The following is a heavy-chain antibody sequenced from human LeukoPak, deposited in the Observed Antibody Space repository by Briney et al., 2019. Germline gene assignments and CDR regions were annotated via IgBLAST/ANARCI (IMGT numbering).Heavy chain of an antibody. Sequence: SETLSLTCAVYGGSFSGYYWSWIRQPPGKGLEWIGYIYYSGSTNYNPSLKSRVTISVDTSKNQFSLKLSSVTAADTAVYYCARQGTSSWYGNWFDPCGQGTLVTVSS. V-gene: IGHV4-59*08. CDR3: ARQGTSSWYGNWFDP. CDR1: GGSFSGYY. D-gene: IGHD6-13*01. J-gene: IGHJ5*02. CDR2: IYYSGST.